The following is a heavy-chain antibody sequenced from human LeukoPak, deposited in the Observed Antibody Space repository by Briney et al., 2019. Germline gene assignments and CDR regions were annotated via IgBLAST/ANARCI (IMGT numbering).Heavy chain of an antibody. CDR3: ARDSRGGNSYYYGMDV. V-gene: IGHV4-4*02. D-gene: IGHD4-23*01. CDR1: GGSISSSNW. J-gene: IGHJ6*02. CDR2: IYHSGST. Sequence: SETLSLTCAVSGGSISSSNWWSWVRQPPGKGLEWIGEIYHSGSTNYNPSLKSRVTISVDKSKNQFSLKLSSVTAADTAVYYCARDSRGGNSYYYGMDVWGQGTTVTVSS.